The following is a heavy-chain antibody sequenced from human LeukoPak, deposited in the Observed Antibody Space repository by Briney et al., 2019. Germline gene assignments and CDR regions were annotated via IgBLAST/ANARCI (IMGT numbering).Heavy chain of an antibody. CDR2: IWYDGSNK. Sequence: PGGSLRLSCIVTGFTFSSYGMHWVRQAPGKGLEWVAFIWYDGSNKYYADSVKGRFTISRDNSKNTLYLHMNSLRAEDTAVYYCAKDIRHQLLSHQGNTFDIWGQGTVVTVS. V-gene: IGHV3-30*02. D-gene: IGHD2-2*01. CDR3: AKDIRHQLLSHQGNTFDI. CDR1: GFTFSSYG. J-gene: IGHJ3*02.